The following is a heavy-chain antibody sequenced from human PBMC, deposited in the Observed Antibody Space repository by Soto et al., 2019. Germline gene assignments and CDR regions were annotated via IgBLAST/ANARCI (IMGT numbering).Heavy chain of an antibody. J-gene: IGHJ4*02. CDR2: IYYSGST. CDR1: GGSISSGGYY. Sequence: PXETLSLTCTVSGGSISSGGYYWSWIRQHPGKGLEWIGYIYYSGSTYYNPSLKSRVTISVDTSKNQFSLKLSSVTAADTAVYYCARARHVETVLFDYSGQGTLVTVSS. CDR3: ARARHVETVLFDY. V-gene: IGHV4-31*03.